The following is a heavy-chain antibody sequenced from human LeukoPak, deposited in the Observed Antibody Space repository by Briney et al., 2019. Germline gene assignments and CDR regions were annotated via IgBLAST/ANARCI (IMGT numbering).Heavy chain of an antibody. V-gene: IGHV3-23*01. J-gene: IGHJ4*02. D-gene: IGHD2-15*01. CDR2: ICGSGDTT. CDR1: GFTFSSYA. CDR3: AKNRAGGCYSPVDY. Sequence: AGGSLRLSCAASGFTFSSYAMTWVRQAPGKGLEWVSGICGSGDTTYYAGSVKGRFTIARDNSKNTLYLQMDSLRADDTAVYYCAKNRAGGCYSPVDYWGQGTLVTVSS.